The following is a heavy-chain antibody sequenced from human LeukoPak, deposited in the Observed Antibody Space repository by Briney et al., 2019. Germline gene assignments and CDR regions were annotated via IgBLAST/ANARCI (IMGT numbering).Heavy chain of an antibody. V-gene: IGHV4-34*01. CDR1: GGSFSGYY. D-gene: IGHD6-19*01. CDR3: AREAYSSSFDY. CDR2: INHSGST. Sequence: SETLSLTCAVYGGSFSGYYWSWIRQPPGKGLEWIGEINHSGSTNYNPSLKSRVTISVDTSKNQFSLKLSSVTAADTAVYYCAREAYSSSFDYWGQGTLVTVSS. J-gene: IGHJ4*02.